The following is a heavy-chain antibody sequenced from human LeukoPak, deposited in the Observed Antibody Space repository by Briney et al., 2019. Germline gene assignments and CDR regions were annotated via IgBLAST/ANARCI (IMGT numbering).Heavy chain of an antibody. Sequence: GGSLRLSCAASGFTFSSYSMNWVRQAPGKRLEWVSYIDSRSSGIYYADSVKGRFTISRDNAKNSLFLQMNSLRDEDTAVYYCARGTYSNSWYDDSQHWGQGTLVPVSS. CDR1: GFTFSSYS. V-gene: IGHV3-48*02. CDR3: ARGTYSNSWYDDSQH. D-gene: IGHD6-13*01. J-gene: IGHJ1*01. CDR2: IDSRSSGI.